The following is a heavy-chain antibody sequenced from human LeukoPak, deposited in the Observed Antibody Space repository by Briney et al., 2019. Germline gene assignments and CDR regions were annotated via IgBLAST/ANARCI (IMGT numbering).Heavy chain of an antibody. CDR2: IYYSGST. Sequence: SETLSLTCTVSGGSISSSSYYWGWIRQPPGKGLEWIGSIYYSGSTYYNPSLKSRVTISVDTSKNQFSLKLISVTAADTAVYYCARLNGPEEWLFRGRGSPVDYWGQGTLVTVSS. CDR3: ARLNGPEEWLFRGRGSPVDY. CDR1: GGSISSSSYY. J-gene: IGHJ4*02. V-gene: IGHV4-39*07. D-gene: IGHD3-3*01.